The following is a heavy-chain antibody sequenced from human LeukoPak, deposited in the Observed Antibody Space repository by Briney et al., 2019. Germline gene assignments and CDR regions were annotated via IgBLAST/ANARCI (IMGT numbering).Heavy chain of an antibody. CDR3: ARGLGSYDSSELTWPMISF. D-gene: IGHD3-22*01. CDR2: TNPDSGDT. J-gene: IGHJ4*02. V-gene: IGHV1-8*01. Sequence: ASVKVSCKASGYTFTSYEINWVRQATGHGLEWMGWTNPDSGDTAYAQNFQGRTTMTRSTSITTAYMELSSLRSEDTAVYYCARGLGSYDSSELTWPMISFWGQGTQVTVSS. CDR1: GYTFTSYE.